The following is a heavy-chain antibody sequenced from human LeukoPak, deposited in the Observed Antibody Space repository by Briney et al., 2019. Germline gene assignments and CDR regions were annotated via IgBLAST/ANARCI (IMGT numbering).Heavy chain of an antibody. J-gene: IGHJ6*03. CDR1: GGSISSGSYY. CDR3: ARDKRGKAAADYYYYYYMDV. D-gene: IGHD6-13*01. V-gene: IGHV4-61*02. CDR2: IYTSGST. Sequence: SQTLSLTCTVSGGSISSGSYYWSWIRQPAGKGLEWIGRIYTSGSTNYNPSLKSRVTISVDTSKNQFSLKLSSVTAADTAVYYCARDKRGKAAADYYYYYYMDVWGKGTTVTVSS.